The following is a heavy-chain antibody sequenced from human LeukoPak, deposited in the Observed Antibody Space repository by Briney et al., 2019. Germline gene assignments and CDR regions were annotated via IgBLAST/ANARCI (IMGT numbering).Heavy chain of an antibody. CDR2: ISWNSGSI. CDR1: GFTFDDYA. Sequence: PGRSLRLSCEASGFTFDDYAMHWVRQAPGKGLEWVSGISWNSGSIGYADSVKGRFTISRDNAKNSLYLQMNSLRAEDTALYYCANDRRPYSGSYDYWGQGTLVTVSS. D-gene: IGHD1-26*01. CDR3: ANDRRPYSGSYDY. J-gene: IGHJ4*02. V-gene: IGHV3-9*01.